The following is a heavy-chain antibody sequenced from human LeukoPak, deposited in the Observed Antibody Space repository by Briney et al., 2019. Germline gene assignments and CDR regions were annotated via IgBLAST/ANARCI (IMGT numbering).Heavy chain of an antibody. D-gene: IGHD1-26*01. CDR2: IWYDGSNK. V-gene: IGHV3-33*01. Sequence: GSLRLSCAASGSTFSSYGMHWVRQAPGKGLEWVAVIWYDGSNKYYADSVKGRFTISRDNSKNTLYLQMNSLRAEDTAMYYCARGEGSYSAHFDYWGQGTLVTVSS. CDR3: ARGEGSYSAHFDY. CDR1: GSTFSSYG. J-gene: IGHJ4*02.